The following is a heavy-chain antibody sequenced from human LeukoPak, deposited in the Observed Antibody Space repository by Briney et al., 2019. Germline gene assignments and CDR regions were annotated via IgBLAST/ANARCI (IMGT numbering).Heavy chain of an antibody. V-gene: IGHV3-7*01. D-gene: IGHD3-9*01. CDR3: ARALRYFDWLLFF. J-gene: IGHJ4*02. Sequence: GGSLRLSCAASGFTFSSYWMSWVRQAPGQGLEWVANIKQDGSEEYYVDSVKGRFSISRDNAKNSLYLQMNSLRAEDTAVYYCARALRYFDWLLFFWGQGTLVTVSS. CDR2: IKQDGSEE. CDR1: GFTFSSYW.